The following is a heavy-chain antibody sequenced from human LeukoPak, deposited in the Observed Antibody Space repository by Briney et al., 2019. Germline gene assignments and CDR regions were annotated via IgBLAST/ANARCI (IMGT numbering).Heavy chain of an antibody. CDR3: ARISYGYSNAY. D-gene: IGHD5-18*01. CDR1: GGSISSYY. CDR2: IYYSGST. Sequence: SETLSLTCTVSGGSISSYYWSWIRQPPGKGLEWIGYIYYSGSTNYNPSLKSRVTISVDTSKNQFSLKLSSVTAADTAVYYCARISYGYSNAYWGQGTLVTVSS. J-gene: IGHJ4*02. V-gene: IGHV4-59*01.